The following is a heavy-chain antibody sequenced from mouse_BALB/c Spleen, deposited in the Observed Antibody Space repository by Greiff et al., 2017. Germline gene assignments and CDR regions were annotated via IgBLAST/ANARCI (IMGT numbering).Heavy chain of an antibody. CDR3: ARAFPITTVVEDYFDY. Sequence: VKLMESGAELAKPGASVKMSCKASGYTFTSYWMHWVKQRPGQGLEWIGYINPSTGYTEYNQKFKDKATLTADKSSSTAYMQLSSLTSEDSAVYYCARAFPITTVVEDYFDYWGQGTTLTVSS. J-gene: IGHJ2*01. CDR2: INPSTGYT. D-gene: IGHD1-1*01. CDR1: GYTFTSYW. V-gene: IGHV1-7*01.